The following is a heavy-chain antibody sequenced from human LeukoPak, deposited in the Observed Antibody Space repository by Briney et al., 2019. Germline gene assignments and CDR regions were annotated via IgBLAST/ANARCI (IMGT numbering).Heavy chain of an antibody. D-gene: IGHD3-22*01. CDR3: ARQSKSTGYYYDSSGYIEYFQH. V-gene: IGHV5-51*01. Sequence: GESLKISCKGSGYSFTSYWIGWVRQIPGKGLEWMGIIYPGDSDTGYSPSFQGQVTISADKSISTAYLQWSSLKSSYTAMYYCARQSKSTGYYYDSSGYIEYFQHWGQGTLVTVSS. CDR2: IYPGDSDT. CDR1: GYSFTSYW. J-gene: IGHJ1*01.